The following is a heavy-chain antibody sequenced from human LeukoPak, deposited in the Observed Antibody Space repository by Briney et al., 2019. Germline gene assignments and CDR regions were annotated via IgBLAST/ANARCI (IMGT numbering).Heavy chain of an antibody. D-gene: IGHD3-22*01. CDR1: GFTFNNYA. CDR3: AKGSYYYDSSGYSPAPGD. CDR2: ISGSGDST. J-gene: IGHJ4*02. Sequence: GGSLRLSCTASGFTFNNYAMTWVRQAPGKGLEWVSSISGSGDSTYYADSVKGRFTISRDNSKNTLHLQMNSLRAEDTAVYYCAKGSYYYDSSGYSPAPGDWGQGTLVTVSS. V-gene: IGHV3-23*01.